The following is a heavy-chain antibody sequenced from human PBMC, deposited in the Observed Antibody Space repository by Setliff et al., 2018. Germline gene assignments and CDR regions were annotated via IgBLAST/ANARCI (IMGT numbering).Heavy chain of an antibody. D-gene: IGHD2-15*01. V-gene: IGHV2-5*02. CDR3: AYRRKMSARYDAFEV. Sequence: SGPTLVNPTQTLTLTCSFSGSSLSDFGVGVGWIRQPPGKAPEWLALIYWDGDEHYTPSLEKRLTITKDTSKNQLVLTVSNMDSMDTATYFCAYRRKMSARYDAFEVWGQGTLVTVSS. J-gene: IGHJ3*01. CDR2: IYWDGDE. CDR1: GSSLSDFGVG.